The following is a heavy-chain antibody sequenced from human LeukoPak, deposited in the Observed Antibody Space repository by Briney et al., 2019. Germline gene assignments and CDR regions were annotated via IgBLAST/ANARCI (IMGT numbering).Heavy chain of an antibody. CDR1: GGSISSYY. D-gene: IGHD3-10*01. J-gene: IGHJ6*03. CDR2: IYTSGST. V-gene: IGHV4-4*07. Sequence: SETLSLTCTVSGGSISSYYWSWIRQPAGKGLEWIGRIYTSGSTNYNPSLKSRVTMSVDTSKNQFSLKLSSVTAADTAVYYCARVGRDYYGSGSPYYYYYYYMDVWGEGTTVTVSS. CDR3: ARVGRDYYGSGSPYYYYYYYMDV.